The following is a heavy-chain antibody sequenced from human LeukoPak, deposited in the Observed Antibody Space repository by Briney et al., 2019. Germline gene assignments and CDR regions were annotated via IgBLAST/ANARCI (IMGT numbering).Heavy chain of an antibody. Sequence: PSQTLSLTCTVSGGSISSGDYYWSWIRQPPWKGLEWIGYIYYSGSTYYNPSLKSRVTISVDTSKNQFSLKLSSVTAADTAVYYCARVGGGNFCFDYWGQGTLVTVSS. CDR1: GGSISSGDYY. J-gene: IGHJ4*02. D-gene: IGHD4-23*01. CDR2: IYYSGST. V-gene: IGHV4-30-4*01. CDR3: ARVGGGNFCFDY.